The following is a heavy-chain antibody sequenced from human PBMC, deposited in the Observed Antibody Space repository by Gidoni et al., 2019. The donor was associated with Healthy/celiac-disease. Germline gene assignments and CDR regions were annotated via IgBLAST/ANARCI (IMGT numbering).Heavy chain of an antibody. CDR3: ARDVGIGDYVKN. CDR2: INPNSGGT. CDR1: GYTFTGYY. J-gene: IGHJ4*02. D-gene: IGHD4-17*01. Sequence: QVQLVQSGAEVKKPGASVKVSCKASGYTFTGYYMHWVRQAPGQGLEWMGWINPNSGGTNYEQKFQGRVTMTRETSISTAYMELSRLRSDDTAVYYCARDVGIGDYVKNWGQGTLVTVSS. V-gene: IGHV1-2*02.